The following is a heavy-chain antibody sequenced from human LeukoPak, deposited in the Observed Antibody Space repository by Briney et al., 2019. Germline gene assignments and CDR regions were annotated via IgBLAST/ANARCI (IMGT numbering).Heavy chain of an antibody. V-gene: IGHV4-39*07. CDR3: ASDYKPGSGSYESDAFGI. CDR2: IYYSGST. J-gene: IGHJ3*02. Sequence: SGTLSLTCTVSGGSISSSSYYWGWIRQPPGKGLEWIGSIYYSGSTYYNPSLKSRVTISVDTSKNQFSLKLSSVTAADTAVYYCASDYKPGSGSYESDAFGIWGQGTMVTVSS. CDR1: GGSISSSSYY. D-gene: IGHD3-10*01.